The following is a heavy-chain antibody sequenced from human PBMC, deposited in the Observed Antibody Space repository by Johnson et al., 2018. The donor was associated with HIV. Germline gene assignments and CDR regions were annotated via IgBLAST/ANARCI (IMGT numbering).Heavy chain of an antibody. V-gene: IGHV3-30*02. CDR1: GFTFDDYG. Sequence: QVQLVESGGGLVQPGGSLRLSCAASGFTFDDYGMNWVRQTPGKGLQWVAFIQYDGSNEFYADSVKGRFTISRDNSKNTLYLQMNSLRAEDTAVYYCARVRSALRLAFDIWGQGTMVTVSS. J-gene: IGHJ3*02. D-gene: IGHD3-10*01. CDR2: IQYDGSNE. CDR3: ARVRSALRLAFDI.